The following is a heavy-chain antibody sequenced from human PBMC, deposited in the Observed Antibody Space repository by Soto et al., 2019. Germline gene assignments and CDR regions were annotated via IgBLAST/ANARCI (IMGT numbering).Heavy chain of an antibody. Sequence: GASVKVSCKASGYTFTSYYMHWVRQAPGQGLEWLGIIIPSGGSISYAQKFQGRVTMTRDTSTSTVYMELSSLRSEDTAVYYCARLTVTAIENYYGMDVWGQGTTVTVSS. V-gene: IGHV1-46*01. CDR2: IIPSGGSI. D-gene: IGHD2-21*02. CDR3: ARLTVTAIENYYGMDV. CDR1: GYTFTSYY. J-gene: IGHJ6*02.